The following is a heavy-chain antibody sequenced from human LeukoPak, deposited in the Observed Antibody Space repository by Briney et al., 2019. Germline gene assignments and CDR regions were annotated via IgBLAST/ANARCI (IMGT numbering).Heavy chain of an antibody. Sequence: SETLSLTCTVSGASIRSGDYYWSWIRQPPGKGLEWIGYISYSGSTNYNPSLKSRVTISEDTSKNQFSLKLSSVTAADTAVYYCAREYGGNSGLYYFDYWGQGTLVTVSS. CDR2: ISYSGST. D-gene: IGHD4-23*01. V-gene: IGHV4-61*08. CDR3: AREYGGNSGLYYFDY. CDR1: GASIRSGDYY. J-gene: IGHJ4*02.